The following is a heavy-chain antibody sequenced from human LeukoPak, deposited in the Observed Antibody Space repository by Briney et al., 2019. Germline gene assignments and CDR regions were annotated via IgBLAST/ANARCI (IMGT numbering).Heavy chain of an antibody. CDR1: GFTFSDYY. D-gene: IGHD6-19*01. Sequence: NPGGSLRLSYAASGFTFSDYYMSWIRQAPGKGLEWVSYISSSGSTIYYADSVKGRFTISRDNAKNSLYLQMNSLRAEDTAVYYCVASYSSGWYRASAFDIWGQGTMVTVSS. CDR3: VASYSSGWYRASAFDI. J-gene: IGHJ3*02. CDR2: ISSSGSTI. V-gene: IGHV3-11*01.